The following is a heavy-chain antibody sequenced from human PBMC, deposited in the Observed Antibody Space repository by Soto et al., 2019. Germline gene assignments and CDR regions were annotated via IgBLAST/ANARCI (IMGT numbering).Heavy chain of an antibody. CDR1: GGSISSSSYY. CDR3: ARAEYSSSWYYFDY. Sequence: QLQLQESGPGLVKPSETLSLTCTVSGGSISSSSYYWGWIRPPPGKGLEWIGSIYYSGSTYYNTSLKSRVTISVDTSKNQFSRKLSSVTATDTAVYYCARAEYSSSWYYFDYWGQGTLVTVSS. J-gene: IGHJ4*02. CDR2: IYYSGST. D-gene: IGHD6-13*01. V-gene: IGHV4-39*01.